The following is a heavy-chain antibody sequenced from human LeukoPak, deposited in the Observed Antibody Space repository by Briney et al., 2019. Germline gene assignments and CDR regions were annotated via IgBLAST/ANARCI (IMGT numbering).Heavy chain of an antibody. V-gene: IGHV1-8*01. D-gene: IGHD5-24*01. CDR3: ARGRGWLPQNDY. CDR2: INPNSGNT. Sequence: GSSVKVSCKASGYTFTSYDINWVRQATGQGLEWMGWINPNSGNTGYAQKFQGRVTMTRNTSISTAYMELSSLRSEDTAVYYCARGRGWLPQNDYWGQGTLVTVSS. J-gene: IGHJ4*02. CDR1: GYTFTSYD.